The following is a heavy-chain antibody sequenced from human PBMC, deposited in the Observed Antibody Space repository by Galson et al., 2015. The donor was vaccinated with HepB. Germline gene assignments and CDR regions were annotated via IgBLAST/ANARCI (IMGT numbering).Heavy chain of an antibody. V-gene: IGHV3-7*03. CDR1: GFTFSSYW. J-gene: IGHJ4*02. D-gene: IGHD2-15*01. Sequence: SLRLSCAASGFTFSSYWMSWVRQAPGKGLEWVANIKQDGSEKYYVDSVKGRFTISRDNAKNSLYLQMNSLRAEDTAVYYCARDMRTEGIKVVAATSPDYWGQGTLVTVSS. CDR2: IKQDGSEK. CDR3: ARDMRTEGIKVVAATSPDY.